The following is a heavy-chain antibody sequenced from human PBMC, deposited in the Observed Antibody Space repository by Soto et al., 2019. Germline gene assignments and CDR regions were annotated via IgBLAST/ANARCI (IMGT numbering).Heavy chain of an antibody. D-gene: IGHD2-21*02. CDR1: GYNFIAYY. V-gene: IGHV1-46*01. J-gene: IGHJ4*02. CDR2: INPSSGAT. CDR3: AKYCGGDCRHFDA. Sequence: QVQLVQSGAEVKKPGSSVKLSCKASGYNFIAYYIYWVRQAPGQGPEWMGMINPSSGATNYAQKFQGRVTVTRDTSTSTAYLELSSLRSEDAAVYYCAKYCGGDCRHFDAWGRETLVTVSS.